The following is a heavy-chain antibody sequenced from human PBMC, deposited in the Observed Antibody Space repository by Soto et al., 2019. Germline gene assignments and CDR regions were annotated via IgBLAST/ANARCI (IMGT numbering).Heavy chain of an antibody. CDR2: FDPEDGET. CDR1: GYTLTELS. Sequence: ASVKVSCKVSGYTLTELSMHWVRQAPGKGLEWMGGFDPEDGETIYAQKFQGRVTMTEDTSTDTAYMELSSLRSEDTAVYYCARLRITMVRGVRTGGMDVWGQGTTVTVSS. V-gene: IGHV1-24*01. CDR3: ARLRITMVRGVRTGGMDV. D-gene: IGHD3-10*01. J-gene: IGHJ6*02.